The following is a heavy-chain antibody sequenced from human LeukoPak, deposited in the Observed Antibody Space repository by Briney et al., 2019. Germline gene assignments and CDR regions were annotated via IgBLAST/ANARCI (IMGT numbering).Heavy chain of an antibody. CDR1: GFTFSSYG. Sequence: GGSLRLSCAASGFTFSSYGMSWVRQAPGKGLEWVSAISGSGGSTYYADSVKGRFTISRDNSKNTLYLKMNSLRAEDTAVYYCAKVQFTATVYFDYWGQGTLVTVSS. CDR3: AKVQFTATVYFDY. CDR2: ISGSGGST. D-gene: IGHD1-1*01. J-gene: IGHJ4*02. V-gene: IGHV3-23*01.